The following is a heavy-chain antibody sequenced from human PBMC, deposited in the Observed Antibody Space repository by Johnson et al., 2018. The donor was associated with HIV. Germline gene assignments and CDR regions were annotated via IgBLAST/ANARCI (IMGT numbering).Heavy chain of an antibody. CDR3: TTEAGIHLWLIDAFDI. CDR2: ISYDGSNK. J-gene: IGHJ3*02. D-gene: IGHD5-18*01. Sequence: QVLLVESGGGVVQPGRSLRLSCAASGFTFSSYGMHWVRQAPGKGLEWVAVISYDGSNKYYADSVKGRFTISRDNSKNTLYLQMNSLRAEDTAVYYCTTEAGIHLWLIDAFDIWGQGTMVTVSS. V-gene: IGHV3-30*19. CDR1: GFTFSSYG.